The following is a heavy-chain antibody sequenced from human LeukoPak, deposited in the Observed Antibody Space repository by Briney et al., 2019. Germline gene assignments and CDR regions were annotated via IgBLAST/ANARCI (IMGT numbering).Heavy chain of an antibody. CDR3: AKGGHYSFFDY. CDR2: ISGDGTET. V-gene: IGHV3-23*01. D-gene: IGHD4-11*01. Sequence: EGSLRLSCTASGFTFGDYAMTWVRQAPRKGLEWVSTISGDGTETFYADSVKGRFTISRDNSKNTHYLQMSSLRAEDTGIYYCAKGGHYSFFDYWGQGTLVTVPS. CDR1: GFTFGDYA. J-gene: IGHJ4*02.